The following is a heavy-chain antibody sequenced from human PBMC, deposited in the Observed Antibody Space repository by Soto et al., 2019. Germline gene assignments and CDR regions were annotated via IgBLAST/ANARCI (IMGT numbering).Heavy chain of an antibody. Sequence: PGGSLRLSCAASGFAFSSYSMNWVRQAPGKGLEWVSYISSSSTIYYADSVKGRFTISRDNAKNSLYLQMNSLRDEDTAVYYCARDLVYYDSSGRLGTYYYYYGMDVWGQGTTVTVSS. V-gene: IGHV3-48*02. CDR1: GFAFSSYS. J-gene: IGHJ6*02. CDR3: ARDLVYYDSSGRLGTYYYYYGMDV. D-gene: IGHD3-22*01. CDR2: ISSSSTI.